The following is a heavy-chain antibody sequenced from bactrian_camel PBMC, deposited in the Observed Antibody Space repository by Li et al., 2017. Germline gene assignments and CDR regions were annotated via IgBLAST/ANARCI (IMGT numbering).Heavy chain of an antibody. J-gene: IGHJ4*01. CDR1: GDTSGSGC. V-gene: IGHV3S53*01. CDR2: IGHNGVT. D-gene: IGHD8*01. Sequence: VESGGGSVQTGGSLRLSCAASGDTSGSGCMGWFRQAPGQPREGIATIGHNGVTSNRQTVKGRFTISRDNAKNTVALQMNSLKAEDTALYYCATRNFVAYMYWGQGTQVTVS. CDR3: ATRNFVAYMY.